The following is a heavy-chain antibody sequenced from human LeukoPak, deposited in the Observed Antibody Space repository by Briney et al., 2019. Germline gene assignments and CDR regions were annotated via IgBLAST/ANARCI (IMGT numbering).Heavy chain of an antibody. J-gene: IGHJ1*01. CDR1: GFTFSSYW. D-gene: IGHD3-22*01. CDR3: ARAPSEIGGYYPEYFRH. Sequence: PGGSLRLSCAASGFTFSSYWVHWVRQAPGKGLVWVSRINSDGTSKTYADSVKGRFTISRDNAKNTVSLQMNSLRAEDTGVYYCARAPSEIGGYYPEYFRHWGQGTLVTVSS. V-gene: IGHV3-74*01. CDR2: INSDGTSK.